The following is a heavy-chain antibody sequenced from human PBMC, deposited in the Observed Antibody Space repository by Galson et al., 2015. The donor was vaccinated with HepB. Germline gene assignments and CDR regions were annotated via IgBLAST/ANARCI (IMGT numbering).Heavy chain of an antibody. D-gene: IGHD5-18*01. CDR3: AKATASYGPSDAFDV. V-gene: IGHV3-23*01. Sequence: SLRLSCAASGFTFSNYAMSWVRQAPGKGLEWISSISGSAYSTYYADSVKGRFFISRDNSKNTLCLNMNSLRAEDTALYYCAKATASYGPSDAFDVWGQGTMVPVSS. CDR2: ISGSAYST. CDR1: GFTFSNYA. J-gene: IGHJ3*01.